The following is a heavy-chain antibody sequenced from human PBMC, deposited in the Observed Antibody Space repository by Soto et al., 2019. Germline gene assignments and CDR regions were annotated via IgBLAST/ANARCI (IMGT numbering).Heavy chain of an antibody. CDR3: ASSVVAATGGYYYYGMDV. CDR1: GYSFTSYW. D-gene: IGHD2-15*01. Sequence: GESLKISCKGSGYSFTSYWIGWVRQMPGKGLEWMGIIYPGDSDTSYSPSFQGQVTISADKSISTAYLQWSSLKASDTAMYYCASSVVAATGGYYYYGMDVWGQGTTVTVSS. J-gene: IGHJ6*02. V-gene: IGHV5-51*01. CDR2: IYPGDSDT.